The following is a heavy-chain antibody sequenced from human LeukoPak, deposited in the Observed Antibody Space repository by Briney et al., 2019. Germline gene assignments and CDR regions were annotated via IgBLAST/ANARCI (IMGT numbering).Heavy chain of an antibody. J-gene: IGHJ6*03. CDR2: IYPGDSDT. Sequence: PGESLKISCKGSGYSFTSYWIGWVRQMPGKGLEWMGIIYPGDSDTRYSPSFQGQVTISADKSISTAYLQWSSLKASDTAMYYCARLYGGYDALYYYCYMDVWGKGTTVTVSS. CDR1: GYSFTSYW. D-gene: IGHD5-12*01. CDR3: ARLYGGYDALYYYCYMDV. V-gene: IGHV5-51*01.